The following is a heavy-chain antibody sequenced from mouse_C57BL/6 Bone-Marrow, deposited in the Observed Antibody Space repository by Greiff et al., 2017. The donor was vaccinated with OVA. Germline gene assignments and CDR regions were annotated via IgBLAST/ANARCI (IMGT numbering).Heavy chain of an antibody. Sequence: QVQLQQSGPELVKPGASVKISCKASGYAFSSSWMNWVKQRPGKGLEWIGRIYPGDGDTNYNGKFKGKATLTADKSSSTAYMQLSSLTSEDSAVYFCAVITTVPYWYFDVWGTGTTVTVSS. CDR3: AVITTVPYWYFDV. J-gene: IGHJ1*03. D-gene: IGHD1-1*01. CDR2: IYPGDGDT. CDR1: GYAFSSSW. V-gene: IGHV1-82*01.